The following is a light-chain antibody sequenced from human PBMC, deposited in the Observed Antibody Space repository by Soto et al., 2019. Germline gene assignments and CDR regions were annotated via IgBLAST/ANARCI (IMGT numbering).Light chain of an antibody. V-gene: IGKV3-20*01. CDR3: QQYGSSPQT. CDR2: GAS. J-gene: IGKJ1*01. CDR1: QSVSSSY. Sequence: EIVLTQSPGTLSLSPGERATLSCRASQSVSSSYLAWYQQKPGQAPRLLIYGASSRATGIPDRFSGSGSGTDFTIPISRLEPEDFAVYYCQQYGSSPQTFGQGTKVEIK.